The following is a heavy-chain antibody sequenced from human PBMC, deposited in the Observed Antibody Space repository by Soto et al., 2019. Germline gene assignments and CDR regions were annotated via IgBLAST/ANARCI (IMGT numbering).Heavy chain of an antibody. CDR3: AHSGYSCSSIGAFDI. Sequence: QITLKESGPTLVKPTQTLTLTCTFSGFSLSTSGVGVGWIRQPPGKALEWLALIYWNDDKRYSPSLKSRLTTTEDTSKNPVVLTMTNMDPVDTATYYCAHSGYSCSSIGAFDIWGQGTMVTVSS. V-gene: IGHV2-5*01. J-gene: IGHJ3*02. CDR2: IYWNDDK. D-gene: IGHD6-6*01. CDR1: GFSLSTSGVG.